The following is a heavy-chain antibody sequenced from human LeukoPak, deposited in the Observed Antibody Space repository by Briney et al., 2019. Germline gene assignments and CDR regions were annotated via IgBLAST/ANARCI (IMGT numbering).Heavy chain of an antibody. Sequence: PSETLSLTCTVSGGSISSYFWSWIRQPPGKGLEWIGYISYSGSTNYNPSLKSRVTISVDTSKSQFSLKLSYVTAADTAVYYCARFIDEIDNWFDPWGQGTLVTVSS. D-gene: IGHD3-16*02. J-gene: IGHJ5*02. CDR2: ISYSGST. CDR1: GGSISSYF. CDR3: ARFIDEIDNWFDP. V-gene: IGHV4-59*01.